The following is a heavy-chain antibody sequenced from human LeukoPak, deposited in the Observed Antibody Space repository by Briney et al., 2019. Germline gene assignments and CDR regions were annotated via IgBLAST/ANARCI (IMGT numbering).Heavy chain of an antibody. CDR3: ARDVDYANPRHDY. D-gene: IGHD4/OR15-4a*01. J-gene: IGHJ4*02. Sequence: GGSLRLSCAASGFTVFNYWMSWVRQAPGKGLEWVANINLDGSQKYYVDSLKGRFTISRDNAKNSLYLQVDSLRVEDTAVYYCARDVDYANPRHDYWGQGTLVTVSS. CDR2: INLDGSQK. V-gene: IGHV3-7*01. CDR1: GFTVFNYW.